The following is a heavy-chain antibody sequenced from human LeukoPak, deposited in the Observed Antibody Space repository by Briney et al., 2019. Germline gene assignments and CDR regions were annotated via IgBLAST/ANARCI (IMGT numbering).Heavy chain of an antibody. D-gene: IGHD3-22*01. J-gene: IGHJ4*02. CDR2: IIPIFGTA. CDR3: ARAARITMIEVLDY. V-gene: IGHV1-69*13. Sequence: ASVTVSCKASGGTFSSYAISWVRQAPGQGLEWMGGIIPIFGTANYAQKFQGRVTITADESTSTAYMELSSLRSEDTAVYYCARAARITMIEVLDYWGQGTLVTVSS. CDR1: GGTFSSYA.